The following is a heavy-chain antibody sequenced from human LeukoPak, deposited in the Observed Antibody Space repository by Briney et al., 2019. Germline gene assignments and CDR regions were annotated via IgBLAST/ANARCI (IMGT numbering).Heavy chain of an antibody. CDR2: ISWNSGSI. D-gene: IGHD6-13*01. V-gene: IGHV3-9*01. Sequence: GGSLRLSCAASGFTFDDYAMHWVRQAPGKGREGVSGISWNSGSIGYADSVKGRFTISRDNAKNSLYLQMNSLRAEDTALYYCAKGAAAGPLYYFDYWGQGTLVTVSS. CDR1: GFTFDDYA. J-gene: IGHJ4*02. CDR3: AKGAAAGPLYYFDY.